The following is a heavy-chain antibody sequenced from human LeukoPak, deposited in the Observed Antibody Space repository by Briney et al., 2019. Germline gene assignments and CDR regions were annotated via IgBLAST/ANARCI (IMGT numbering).Heavy chain of an antibody. CDR2: ISGSGGST. Sequence: GASLRLSCAASGFTFSSYAMSWVRQAPGKGLGWVSAISGSGGSTYYADSVKGRFTISRDNSKNTLYLQMNSLRAEDTAVYYCAKSLNWNLNAFDIWGQGTMVTVSS. CDR1: GFTFSSYA. CDR3: AKSLNWNLNAFDI. J-gene: IGHJ3*02. D-gene: IGHD1-1*01. V-gene: IGHV3-23*01.